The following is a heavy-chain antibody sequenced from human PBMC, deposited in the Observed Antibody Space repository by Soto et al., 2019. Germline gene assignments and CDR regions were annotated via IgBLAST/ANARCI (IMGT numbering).Heavy chain of an antibody. CDR3: ARAFAIDWYTYYFDY. V-gene: IGHV4-39*01. CDR1: GGSINSRRYS. J-gene: IGHJ4*02. Sequence: SETLSLTCSVSGGSINSRRYSWGWIRQPPGKGLEWIGTFYNNENPNYNPSLKSRVTISVDTSKNQFSLQLNSVTAADTAVYYCARAFAIDWYTYYFDYWGQGPLVTVSS. CDR2: FYNNENP. D-gene: IGHD3-9*01.